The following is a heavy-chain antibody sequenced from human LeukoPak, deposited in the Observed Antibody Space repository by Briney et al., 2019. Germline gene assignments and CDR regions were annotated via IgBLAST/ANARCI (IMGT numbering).Heavy chain of an antibody. Sequence: ASVKVSCKASGYTFTNYDINWVRQATGQGLEWMGWMNPNSGNTGYAEKFQGRVTITRDTSITTAYMELTSLSSEDSAVYYCARGPAYSHYGASYYYYMDVWGKGTTVTVSS. CDR1: GYTFTNYD. J-gene: IGHJ6*03. CDR3: ARGPAYSHYGASYYYYMDV. V-gene: IGHV1-8*03. D-gene: IGHD4-11*01. CDR2: MNPNSGNT.